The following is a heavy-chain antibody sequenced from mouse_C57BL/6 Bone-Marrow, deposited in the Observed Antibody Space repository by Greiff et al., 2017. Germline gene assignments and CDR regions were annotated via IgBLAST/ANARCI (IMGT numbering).Heavy chain of an antibody. D-gene: IGHD1-1*01. CDR3: AHGSSSAWFAY. CDR1: GFTFSSYG. V-gene: IGHV5-6*01. Sequence: EVQGVESGGDLVKPGGSLKLSCAASGFTFSSYGMSWVRQTPDTRLEWVAPNSSGGSYTYYPDSVKGRFTISRYNAKNTLYLQKCILKSEDTTIDYCAHGSSSAWFAYCGQGTLVTVSA. J-gene: IGHJ3*01. CDR2: NSSGGSYT.